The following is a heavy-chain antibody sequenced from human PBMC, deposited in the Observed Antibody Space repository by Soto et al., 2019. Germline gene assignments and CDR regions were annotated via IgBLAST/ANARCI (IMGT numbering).Heavy chain of an antibody. CDR3: ARTGRVAVADENDS. V-gene: IGHV3-7*01. J-gene: IGHJ4*02. CDR1: GFTFSNSW. Sequence: PGGSLRLSCVVSGFTFSNSWMTWVRQAPGKGLEWVANIKEDGSQKYYVDSVKGRFTISRDNAKNSLHLQMDSLRAEDTAIYYCARTGRVAVADENDSWSRGTLVPVSS. CDR2: IKEDGSQK. D-gene: IGHD6-19*01.